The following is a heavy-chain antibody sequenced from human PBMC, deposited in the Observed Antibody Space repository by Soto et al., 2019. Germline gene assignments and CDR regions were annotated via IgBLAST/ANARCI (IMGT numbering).Heavy chain of an antibody. CDR1: GGSISSYY. D-gene: IGHD3-10*01. J-gene: IGHJ6*02. V-gene: IGHV4-59*01. CDR3: ARAYRQDYGQLFYFYYYGMDV. Sequence: KTSETLSLTCTVSGGSISSYYWSWIRQPPGKGLEWIGYIYYSGSTNYNPSLKSRVTISVDTSKNQFSLKLSSVTAADTAVYYCARAYRQDYGQLFYFYYYGMDVWGQGTTVTVSS. CDR2: IYYSGST.